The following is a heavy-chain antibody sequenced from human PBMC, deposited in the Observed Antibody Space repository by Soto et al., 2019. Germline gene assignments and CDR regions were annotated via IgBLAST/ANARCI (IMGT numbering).Heavy chain of an antibody. CDR3: ARHTSDRSEPAIDF. CDR2: IYYSGST. D-gene: IGHD3-22*01. Sequence: PSETLSLTCTVSGGSISSSSYYWGWIRQPPGKGLEWIGSIYYSGSTYYNPSLKSRVTISVDTSKNQFSLKLSSVTAADTAVYYCARHTSDRSEPAIDFWGQGTLVTVSS. V-gene: IGHV4-39*01. J-gene: IGHJ4*02. CDR1: GGSISSSSYY.